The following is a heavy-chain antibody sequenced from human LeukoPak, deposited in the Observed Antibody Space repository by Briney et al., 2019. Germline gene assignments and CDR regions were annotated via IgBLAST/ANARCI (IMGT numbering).Heavy chain of an antibody. CDR3: ARGRLSMVRAPFDY. CDR2: IWYDGSNE. D-gene: IGHD3-10*01. CDR1: GFTFSSYS. J-gene: IGHJ4*02. Sequence: PGGSLRLSCAASGFTFSSYSMNWVRQAPGKGLEWVAVIWYDGSNEYYADSVKGRFTISRDNSKNTLYLQMDSLRAEDTAVYYCARGRLSMVRAPFDYWGQGTLVTVSS. V-gene: IGHV3-33*08.